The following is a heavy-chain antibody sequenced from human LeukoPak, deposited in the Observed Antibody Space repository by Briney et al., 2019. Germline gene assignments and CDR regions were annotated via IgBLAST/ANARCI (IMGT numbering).Heavy chain of an antibody. D-gene: IGHD2-8*01. V-gene: IGHV3-7*01. CDR2: IKPDGSEK. CDR1: GFTFSNYW. Sequence: GGSLRLSCAVSGFTFSNYWMSWVRQSPGKGLEWVANIKPDGSEKYYVDSVKGRFTISRDNAKSSLYLQMNSLRAEDTAVYYCAKDRCSNGIGCLYYYMDVWGKGTMVTISS. CDR3: AKDRCSNGIGCLYYYMDV. J-gene: IGHJ6*03.